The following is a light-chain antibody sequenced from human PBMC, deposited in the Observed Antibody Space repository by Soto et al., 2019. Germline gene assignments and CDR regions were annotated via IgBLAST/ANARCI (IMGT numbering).Light chain of an antibody. CDR3: QQSYRTPPKRVPWT. Sequence: DIQMTQSPSSLSASVGDRVTITCRASQSISSYLNWYQQKPGKAPKLLIYAASSLQSGVPSRFSGSGSGKDFTLTISSLQPEDFATYYCQQSYRTPPKRVPWTFGQGTKVEIK. CDR2: AAS. CDR1: QSISSY. V-gene: IGKV1-39*01. J-gene: IGKJ1*01.